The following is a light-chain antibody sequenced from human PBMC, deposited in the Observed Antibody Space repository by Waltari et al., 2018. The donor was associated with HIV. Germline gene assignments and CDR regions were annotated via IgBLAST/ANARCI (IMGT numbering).Light chain of an antibody. V-gene: IGLV3-1*01. CDR1: QLGDKF. Sequence: SYDLTQPPSVSVSPGQTASITCSGDQLGDKFVCWYQQSPGQHPVLLMYHDSKRPPGIPELFSGSNSGNTATLTIAGTQSMDEADYYCQAWDSSVVFGGGTKLTVL. CDR2: HDS. CDR3: QAWDSSVV. J-gene: IGLJ2*01.